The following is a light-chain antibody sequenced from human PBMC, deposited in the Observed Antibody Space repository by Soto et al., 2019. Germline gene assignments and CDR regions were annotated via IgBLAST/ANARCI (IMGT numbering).Light chain of an antibody. Sequence: DVVLTQSPLSLPVTLGQPASISCRSSQGPVHRDGDTRFSWYQQRPGQSPRRLIHAISNRDSGVPDRFRGSGSGTDFTLRISWVEAEDVGIYYCMQHTHWPHTFGQGTRVESK. V-gene: IGKV2-30*02. CDR1: QGPVHRDGDTR. CDR3: MQHTHWPHT. J-gene: IGKJ1*01. CDR2: AIS.